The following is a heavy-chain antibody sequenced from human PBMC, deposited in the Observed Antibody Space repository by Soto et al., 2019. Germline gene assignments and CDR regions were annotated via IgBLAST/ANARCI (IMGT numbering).Heavy chain of an antibody. CDR3: ASILNYYGSGSYYNRFDD. J-gene: IGHJ4*02. D-gene: IGHD3-10*01. CDR1: GGSVSSGSYY. Sequence: SETLSLTCTVSGGSVSSGSYYWSWIRQPPGKGLEWIGYIYYSGSTNYNPSLKSRVTISVDTSKNQFSLKLSSVTAADTAVYYCASILNYYGSGSYYNRFDDXGQGTLVTVSS. CDR2: IYYSGST. V-gene: IGHV4-61*01.